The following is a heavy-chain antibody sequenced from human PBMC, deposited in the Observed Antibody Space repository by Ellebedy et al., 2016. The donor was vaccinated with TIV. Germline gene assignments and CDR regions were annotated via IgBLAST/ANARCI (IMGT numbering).Heavy chain of an antibody. D-gene: IGHD3-10*01. CDR2: INPSGGST. V-gene: IGHV1-46*04. CDR1: GYTFTSYY. CDR3: AREEPYGSGTKDYGMDV. J-gene: IGHJ6*02. Sequence: AASVKVSCKASGYTFTSYYMHWVRQAPAQGLEWMGIINPSGGSTSYAQKLQGRVTMTRDTSTSTVYLELSSLRSEDTAVYYCAREEPYGSGTKDYGMDVWGQGTTVTVSS.